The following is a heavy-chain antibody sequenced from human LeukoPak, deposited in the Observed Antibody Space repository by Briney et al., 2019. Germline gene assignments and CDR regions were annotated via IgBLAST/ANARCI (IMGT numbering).Heavy chain of an antibody. CDR1: GYTFTDYY. D-gene: IGHD6-19*01. Sequence: GASVKVSCKASGYTFTDYYMHWVRQAPGQTFEWLAWINPKSGDTHYTQKFQGRVTVTTDTSITSVYMELSGLQSDDTAVYYCVRDLTGGSGDWGQGTLVIVSS. J-gene: IGHJ4*02. V-gene: IGHV1-2*02. CDR3: VRDLTGGSGD. CDR2: INPKSGDT.